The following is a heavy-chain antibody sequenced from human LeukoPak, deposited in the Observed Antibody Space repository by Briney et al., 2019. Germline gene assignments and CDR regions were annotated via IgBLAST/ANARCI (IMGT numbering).Heavy chain of an antibody. CDR2: ISGSGGST. CDR1: GFTFSSYG. J-gene: IGHJ4*02. V-gene: IGHV3-23*01. CDR3: AKAPDYGDYIGFDY. D-gene: IGHD4-17*01. Sequence: GGSLRLSCAASGFTFSSYGMSWVRQAPGKGLEWVSAISGSGGSTYYADSVKGRFTISRDNSKNTLYLQMNSLRAEDTAVYYCAKAPDYGDYIGFDYWGQGTLVTVSS.